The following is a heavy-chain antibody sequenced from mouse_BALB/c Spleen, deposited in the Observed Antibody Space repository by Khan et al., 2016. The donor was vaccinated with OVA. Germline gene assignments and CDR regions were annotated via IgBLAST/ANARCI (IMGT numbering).Heavy chain of an antibody. J-gene: IGHJ3*01. CDR1: GYTFTDYS. Sequence: QIQLVQSGPELKKPGETVKISCKASGYTFTDYSMHWVKQAPGKGLKWMGWINTETGEPTYADDFKGRFAFSLETSASTAYLQINNLKNEDTATYFCARGCSAWFAYWGQGTLVTVSA. CDR2: INTETGEP. V-gene: IGHV9-2-1*01. CDR3: ARGCSAWFAY.